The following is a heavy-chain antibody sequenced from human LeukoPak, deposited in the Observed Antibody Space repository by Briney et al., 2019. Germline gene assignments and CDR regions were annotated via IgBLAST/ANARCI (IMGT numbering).Heavy chain of an antibody. CDR1: GFTFSSYE. CDR3: ARGGRYSGHDY. D-gene: IGHD3-9*01. CDR2: ISSSGSTI. J-gene: IGHJ4*02. Sequence: GGSLRLSCAASGFTFSSYEMKWVRQAPGKGLEWVSYISSSGSTIYYADSVKGRFTISRDNAKNSLYLQMNSLRAEDTAVYYCARGGRYSGHDYWGQGTLVTVSP. V-gene: IGHV3-48*03.